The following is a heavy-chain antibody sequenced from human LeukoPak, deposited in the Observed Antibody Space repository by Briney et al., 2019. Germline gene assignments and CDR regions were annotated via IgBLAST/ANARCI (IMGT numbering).Heavy chain of an antibody. CDR2: ISGSGGST. CDR3: AKGRYTSSSDFDY. Sequence: GGSLRLSCAASGFTFSSYAMGWVRQAPGKGLEWVSTISGSGGSTYYADSVKGRFTISRDSSKNTLYLQMNSLRAEDTAVYYCAKGRYTSSSDFDYWGQGTLVTVSS. CDR1: GFTFSSYA. D-gene: IGHD6-6*01. V-gene: IGHV3-23*01. J-gene: IGHJ4*02.